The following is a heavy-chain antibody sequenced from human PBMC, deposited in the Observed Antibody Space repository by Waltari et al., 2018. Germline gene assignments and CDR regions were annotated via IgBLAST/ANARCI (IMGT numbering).Heavy chain of an antibody. Sequence: QVQLQESGPGLVKPSETLSLTCTVSGGSISSYYWSWIRQPPGKGLEWIGYIYYSGSTNYNPSLKSRVTISVDTSKNQFSLKLSSVTAADTAVYYCARGGGPWLGSSYYYYYYMDVWGKGTTVTISS. D-gene: IGHD6-6*01. J-gene: IGHJ6*03. CDR1: GGSISSYY. CDR3: ARGGGPWLGSSYYYYYYMDV. V-gene: IGHV4-59*01. CDR2: IYYSGST.